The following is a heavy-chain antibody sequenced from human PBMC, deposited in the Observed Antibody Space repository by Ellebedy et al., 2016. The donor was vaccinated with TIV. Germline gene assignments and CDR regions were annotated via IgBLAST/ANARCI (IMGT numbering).Heavy chain of an antibody. V-gene: IGHV3-48*01. D-gene: IGHD5-18*01. CDR3: AGEGSYGGRYFDY. J-gene: IGHJ4*02. CDR1: GFTFSSYS. Sequence: GGSLRLSXAVSGFTFSSYSMNWVRQAPGKGLEWVSYISSSSSTIYYADSVKGRFTISRDNAKNTLYLQMNSLRAEDTAVYYCAGEGSYGGRYFDYWGQGTLVTVSS. CDR2: ISSSSSTI.